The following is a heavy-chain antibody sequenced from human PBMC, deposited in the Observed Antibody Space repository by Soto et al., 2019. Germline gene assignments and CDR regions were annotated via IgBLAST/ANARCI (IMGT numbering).Heavy chain of an antibody. CDR1: GFSVSGWY. D-gene: IGHD1-26*01. CDR2: LKDRSQNYAT. J-gene: IGHJ5*01. Sequence: EVQLVESGGDLVQPGGSARLSCAASGFSVSGWYMDWVRQAPGKGVEWVARLKDRSQNYATEYAASVKGRFTVSRHPSQNSIFLQMNSLKIEDTAVYYCAREGDARWLDSWGQGTLVTVS. CDR3: AREGDARWLDS. V-gene: IGHV3-72*01.